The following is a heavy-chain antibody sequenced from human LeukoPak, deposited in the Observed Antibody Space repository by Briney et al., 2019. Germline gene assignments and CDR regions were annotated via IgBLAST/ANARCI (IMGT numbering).Heavy chain of an antibody. J-gene: IGHJ4*02. V-gene: IGHV4-59*08. CDR3: ARHRGYSYGPPRDLDY. D-gene: IGHD5-18*01. CDR1: GGSISSYY. Sequence: SQTLSPTCTVSGGSISSYYWSWIRRPPGKGLEWIGHIYSSGSTNYNPSLKSRVPISVDTSKNQFSLKLSSVPAADTAVYYCARHRGYSYGPPRDLDYWGQGTLVTVSS. CDR2: IYSSGST.